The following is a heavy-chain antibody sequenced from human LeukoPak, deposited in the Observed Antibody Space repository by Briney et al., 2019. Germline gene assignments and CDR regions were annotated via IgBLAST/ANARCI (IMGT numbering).Heavy chain of an antibody. CDR2: MSYDGNNK. J-gene: IGHJ2*01. Sequence: GRSLRLSCAASGFTFTNYPIHWVRQAPGKGLQWVAVMSYDGNNKYYADSLKGRFTISRDSSKNTLYLQMNSLRTEDTAVYYCARASGSGSLPGYFDLWGRGTLVTVSS. CDR3: ARASGSGSLPGYFDL. D-gene: IGHD3-10*01. CDR1: GFTFTNYP. V-gene: IGHV3-30-3*01.